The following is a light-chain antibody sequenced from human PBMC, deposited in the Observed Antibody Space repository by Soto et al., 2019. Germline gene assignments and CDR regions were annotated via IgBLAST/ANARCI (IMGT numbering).Light chain of an antibody. CDR3: CSDAGSGIYV. CDR1: SSDVGRFNF. V-gene: IGLV2-23*02. CDR2: EVS. J-gene: IGLJ1*01. Sequence: QSALTQPASVSGSPGQSITLSCTGTSSDVGRFNFFSWYQQHPGKAPQVLINEVSKRPSGVSNRFAGSKSGNTAFLTISGIQAEDDADYYCCSDAGSGIYVFGTGTKLTVL.